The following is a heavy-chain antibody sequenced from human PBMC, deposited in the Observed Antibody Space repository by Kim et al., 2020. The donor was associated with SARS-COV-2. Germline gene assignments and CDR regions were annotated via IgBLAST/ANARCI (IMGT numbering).Heavy chain of an antibody. Sequence: GGSLRLSCAASGFTFSDYYMSWIRQAPGKGLEWVSYISSSSYTNYADSVKGRFTISRDNAKNSLYLQMNSLRAEDTAVYYCARVGYDYVWGSYRDYYYYGKDVWGQGTTVTVSS. CDR1: GFTFSDYY. V-gene: IGHV3-11*05. CDR3: ARVGYDYVWGSYRDYYYYGKDV. J-gene: IGHJ6*02. CDR2: ISSSSYT. D-gene: IGHD3-16*02.